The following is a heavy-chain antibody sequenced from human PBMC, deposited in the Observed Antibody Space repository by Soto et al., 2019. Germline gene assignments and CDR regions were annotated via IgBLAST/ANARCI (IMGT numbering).Heavy chain of an antibody. CDR1: GFTFSNAW. V-gene: IGHV3-15*01. J-gene: IGHJ4*02. CDR2: IKSKTDGGTT. Sequence: GGSLRLSCAASGFTFSNAWMSWVRQAPGKGLEWVGRIKSKTDGGTTDYAAPVKGRFTISRDDSKNTLYLQMNSLKTEDTAVYYCTTDRKVIGSGWYFPLDFDYWGQGTLVTVSS. D-gene: IGHD6-19*01. CDR3: TTDRKVIGSGWYFPLDFDY.